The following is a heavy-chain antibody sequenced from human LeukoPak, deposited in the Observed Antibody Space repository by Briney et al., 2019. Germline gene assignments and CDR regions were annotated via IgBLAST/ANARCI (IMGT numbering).Heavy chain of an antibody. J-gene: IGHJ4*02. CDR2: NSLSGLT. V-gene: IGHV4-39*07. CDR1: GGSISSSSYY. Sequence: AETLSLTCTVSGGSISSSSYYWGWIRQPPGKGVEWIGENSLSGLTNDSPYLNSRATMSLDMPKHQLSLNLSSVTAADTAVYYCSRENGAFAPFGFWGQGTLVTVTP. CDR3: SRENGAFAPFGF. D-gene: IGHD2-8*01.